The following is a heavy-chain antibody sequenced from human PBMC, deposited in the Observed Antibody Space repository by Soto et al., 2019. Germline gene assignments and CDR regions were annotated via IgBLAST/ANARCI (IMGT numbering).Heavy chain of an antibody. J-gene: IGHJ4*02. V-gene: IGHV4-34*01. CDR1: GGSFSGYY. Sequence: SETLSLTCAVYGGSFSGYYWSWIRQPPGKGLEWIGEINHSGSTNYNPSLKSRVTISVDTSKNQFSLKLSSVTAADTAVYYCARGRQLWFGDLFWRYFDYWCQGTLVT. CDR3: ARGRQLWFGDLFWRYFDY. CDR2: INHSGST. D-gene: IGHD3-10*01.